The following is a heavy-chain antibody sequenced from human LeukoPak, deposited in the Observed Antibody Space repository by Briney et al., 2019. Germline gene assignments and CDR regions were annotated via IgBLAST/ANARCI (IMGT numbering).Heavy chain of an antibody. V-gene: IGHV4-34*01. CDR3: AREPQIATPFDY. CDR1: GGSFSGYY. Sequence: SETLSLTCAVYGGSFSGYYWSWIRQPPGKGLEWIGEINHSGSTNYNPSLKSRVTISVDTSKNQFSLKLSSVTAADTAVYYCAREPQIATPFDYWGQGTLVTVSS. J-gene: IGHJ4*02. D-gene: IGHD1-14*01. CDR2: INHSGST.